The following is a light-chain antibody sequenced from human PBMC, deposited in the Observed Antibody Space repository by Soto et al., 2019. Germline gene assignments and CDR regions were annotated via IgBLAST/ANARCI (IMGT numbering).Light chain of an antibody. CDR1: SSDVGGYNY. J-gene: IGLJ3*02. V-gene: IGLV2-8*01. CDR2: EVS. CDR3: SSNAGTNNLV. Sequence: QSALTQPPSASGSPGQSVTISCTGTSSDVGGYNYVSWYQQYPGKAPKIMIYEVSERPSGVPVRFSGSKSGNTASLTVSGLQAEDEADYYCSSNAGTNNLVFGGGTKLTVL.